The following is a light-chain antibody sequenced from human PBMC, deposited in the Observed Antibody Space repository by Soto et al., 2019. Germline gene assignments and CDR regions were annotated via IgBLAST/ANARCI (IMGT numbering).Light chain of an antibody. Sequence: DSQITQSPSTLSATAGDRVTITWRASQSISSWLAWYQHKPGKAPKLLIYDASNLDSGVPSRFSGSGSGKEFSLTISNLQPDDCATYYCKQYENYWTFGQGTKVDIK. CDR2: DAS. CDR1: QSISSW. J-gene: IGKJ1*01. V-gene: IGKV1-5*01. CDR3: KQYENYWT.